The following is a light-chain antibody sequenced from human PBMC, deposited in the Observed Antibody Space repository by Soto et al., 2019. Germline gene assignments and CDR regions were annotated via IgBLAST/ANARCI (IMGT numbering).Light chain of an antibody. J-gene: IGLJ1*01. CDR2: DVN. CDR1: IGDVCGYEY. V-gene: IGLV2-11*01. CDR3: CSYEGSFIHV. Sequence: QSSLTQPGSVCGSPGQSFTISCLGTIGDVCGYEYVSWYQQHPGKAPRLLIFDVNKRPSGVPDRFSGSKSGNTASLTISGLQADDEADYYCCSYEGSFIHVFESGTKVTVL.